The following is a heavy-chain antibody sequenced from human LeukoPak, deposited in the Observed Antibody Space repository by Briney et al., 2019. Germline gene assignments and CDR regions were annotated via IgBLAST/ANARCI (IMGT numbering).Heavy chain of an antibody. CDR1: GVTFSNYA. CDR3: ARDRIIAAAGRGVSWFDP. Sequence: GGSLRLSCAVSGVTFSNYALNWVRRAPGKGLEWVSAIGGSGANTYYADSVKGRFTISRDNAKNSLYLQMNSLRAEDTAVYYCARDRIIAAAGRGVSWFDPWGQGTLVTVSS. D-gene: IGHD6-13*01. J-gene: IGHJ5*02. CDR2: IGGSGANT. V-gene: IGHV3-21*01.